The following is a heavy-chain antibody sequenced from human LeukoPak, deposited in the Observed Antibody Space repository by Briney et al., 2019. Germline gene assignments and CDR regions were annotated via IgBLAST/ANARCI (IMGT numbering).Heavy chain of an antibody. V-gene: IGHV5-51*01. D-gene: IGHD3-10*01. J-gene: IGHJ4*02. CDR2: IYPGDSDT. CDR3: ARASLRMVRGVIIDIGVDY. CDR1: GYSFTSYW. Sequence: GESLKISCKGSGYSFTSYWIGWVRQMPGKGLEWMGIIYPGDSDTRYSPSFQGQVTISADKSISTAYLQWSSLKASDTAMYYCARASLRMVRGVIIDIGVDYWGQGTLVTVSS.